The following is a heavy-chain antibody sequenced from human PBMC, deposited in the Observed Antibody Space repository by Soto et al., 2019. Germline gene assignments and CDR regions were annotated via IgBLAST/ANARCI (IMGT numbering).Heavy chain of an antibody. CDR3: TTERTALRGYYYYYGMDV. V-gene: IGHV3-15*01. J-gene: IGHJ6*02. Sequence: EVQLVESGGGLVKPGGSLRLSCAASGFTFSNAWMSWVRQAPGKGLEWVGRIKSKTDGGTTDYAAPVKGRFTISRDDSKNTLELQMNSLKTEDTAVYYCTTERTALRGYYYYYGMDVWGQGTTVTVSS. CDR2: IKSKTDGGTT. D-gene: IGHD4-17*01. CDR1: GFTFSNAW.